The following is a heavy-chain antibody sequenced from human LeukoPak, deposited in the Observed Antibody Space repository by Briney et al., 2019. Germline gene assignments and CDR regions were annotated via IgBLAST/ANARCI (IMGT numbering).Heavy chain of an antibody. CDR3: ARGADGDFFDY. CDR1: GVTFRSYG. CDR2: IWYDGSNK. Sequence: GGALRLSCAASGVTFRSYGMHGVRQARGKGGEGGGVIWYDGSNKYYADSVKGGFNICRDNSKNTLYLQMNSLRAEDTAVYYCARGADGDFFDYWGQGPLVTVSS. V-gene: IGHV3-33*01. J-gene: IGHJ4*02. D-gene: IGHD2-21*01.